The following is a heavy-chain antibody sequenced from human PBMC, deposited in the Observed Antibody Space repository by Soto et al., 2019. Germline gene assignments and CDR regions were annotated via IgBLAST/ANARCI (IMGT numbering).Heavy chain of an antibody. D-gene: IGHD6-13*01. Sequence: EVQLVESGGGLVKPGGSLRLSCAASGFTFSSYSMNWVRQAPGKGLEWVSSISSSSSYIYYADSVKGRFTISRDNAKNSLYLQMNSLRAEDTAVYYCARSTGPIAAAGWLDPWGQGTLVTVSS. J-gene: IGHJ5*02. CDR1: GFTFSSYS. CDR3: ARSTGPIAAAGWLDP. CDR2: ISSSSSYI. V-gene: IGHV3-21*01.